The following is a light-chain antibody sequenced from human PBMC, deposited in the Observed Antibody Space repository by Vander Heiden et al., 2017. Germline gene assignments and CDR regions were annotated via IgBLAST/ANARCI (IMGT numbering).Light chain of an antibody. Sequence: SYDLTQPPSVSVSPGQTARTTYSGDALPKQYAYWYQQKPGQAPVLVIYKDSERLSGIPERFSGSSSGTTVTLTISGVQAEDEADYYCQSADSSGTYVVFGGGTKLTVL. CDR1: ALPKQY. J-gene: IGLJ2*01. CDR2: KDS. V-gene: IGLV3-25*03. CDR3: QSADSSGTYVV.